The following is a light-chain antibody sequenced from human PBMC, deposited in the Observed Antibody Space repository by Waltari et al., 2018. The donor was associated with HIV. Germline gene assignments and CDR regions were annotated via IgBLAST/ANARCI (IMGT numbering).Light chain of an antibody. J-gene: IGKJ2*01. Sequence: DIVLTQSPGTLSLSPGERATLSCRASQSVDTTYLAWYQQKPGQAPRLLIYGVSSRATGIPDRFSGSGSETDFALTISRLEPEDFAVYYCQHYAISPPIYTFGQGTKLEIK. CDR2: GVS. CDR3: QHYAISPPIYT. CDR1: QSVDTTY. V-gene: IGKV3-20*01.